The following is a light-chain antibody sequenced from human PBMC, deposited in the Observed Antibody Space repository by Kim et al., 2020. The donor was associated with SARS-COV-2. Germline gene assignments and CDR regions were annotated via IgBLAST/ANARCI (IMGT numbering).Light chain of an antibody. J-gene: IGLJ7*01. V-gene: IGLV1-40*01. CDR2: NNN. CDR3: QSYDSSLSASV. Sequence: RVTISCSGGRFRIGGRFDVHWYQHLPGAVPKLLIYNNNNRPSGVPERFSGSKSGTSASLAITGLQAEDEAVYYCQSYDSSLSASVFGGGTQLTVL. CDR1: RFRIGGRFD.